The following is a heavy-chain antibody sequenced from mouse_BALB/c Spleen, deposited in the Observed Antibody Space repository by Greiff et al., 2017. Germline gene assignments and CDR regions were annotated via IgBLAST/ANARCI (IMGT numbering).Heavy chain of an antibody. J-gene: IGHJ3*01. V-gene: IGHV3-2*02. CDR1: GYSITSDYA. Sequence: EVKLMESGPGLVKPSQSLSLTCTVTGYSITSDYAWNWIRQFPGNKLEWMGYISYSGSTSYNPSLKSRISITRDTSKNQFFLQLNSVTTEDTATYYCARVAAIYDGYYWFAYWGQGTLVTVSA. D-gene: IGHD2-3*01. CDR3: ARVAAIYDGYYWFAY. CDR2: ISYSGST.